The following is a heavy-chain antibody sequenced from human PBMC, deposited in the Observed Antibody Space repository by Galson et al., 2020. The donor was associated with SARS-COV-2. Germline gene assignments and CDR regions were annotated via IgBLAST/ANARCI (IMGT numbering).Heavy chain of an antibody. D-gene: IGHD3-22*01. Sequence: ETSETLSLTCTVSGGSISSGGYYWSWIRQHPGKGLEWIGYIYYSGSTYYNPSLKSRVTISVDTSKNQFSLKLSSVTAADTAVYYCARVRTTMIVVVITSDAFDIWGQG. V-gene: IGHV4-31*03. CDR1: GGSISSGGYY. CDR2: IYYSGST. CDR3: ARVRTTMIVVVITSDAFDI. J-gene: IGHJ3*02.